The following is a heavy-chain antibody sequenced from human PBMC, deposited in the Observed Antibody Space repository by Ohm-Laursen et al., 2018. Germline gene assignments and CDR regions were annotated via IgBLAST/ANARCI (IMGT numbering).Heavy chain of an antibody. CDR2: INRDGSST. Sequence: SLRLSCSASGFTFSSYWLHWVRQAPGLGLAWVSRINRDGSSTNYADSVKGRFTISRDNAKNTLYLQMDSLRAEDTAAYYCASIYCTGTSCYKYFQYWGQGTLVTVSS. J-gene: IGHJ1*01. V-gene: IGHV3-74*01. CDR1: GFTFSSYW. CDR3: ASIYCTGTSCYKYFQY. D-gene: IGHD2-2*02.